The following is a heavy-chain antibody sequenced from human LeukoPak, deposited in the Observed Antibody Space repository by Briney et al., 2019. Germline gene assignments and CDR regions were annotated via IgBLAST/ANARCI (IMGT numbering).Heavy chain of an antibody. J-gene: IGHJ5*02. CDR2: ISAYSGNT. D-gene: IGHD3-9*01. V-gene: IGHV1-18*04. Sequence: GESLKISCKGSGYTFSSYWIGWVRQAPGQGLEWMGWISAYSGNTNYAQKLQGRVTMTTDTSTSTAYMELRSLRSDDTAVYYCARAVITIKAHLDPWGQGTLVTVSS. CDR1: GYTFSSYW. CDR3: ARAVITIKAHLDP.